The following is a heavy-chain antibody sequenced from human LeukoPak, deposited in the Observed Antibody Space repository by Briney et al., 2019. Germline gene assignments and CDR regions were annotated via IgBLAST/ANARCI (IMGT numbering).Heavy chain of an antibody. CDR3: ASSKFRSTFDY. CDR2: IYYSGST. V-gene: IGHV4-59*01. J-gene: IGHJ4*02. Sequence: SETLSLTCTVSGGSISSYYWSWIRQPPGKGLEWIGYIYYSGSTNYNPSLKSRVTISVDTSKNQFSLKLSSVTAADTAVYYCASSKFRSTFDYWGQGTLVTVSS. CDR1: GGSISSYY. D-gene: IGHD2-21*01.